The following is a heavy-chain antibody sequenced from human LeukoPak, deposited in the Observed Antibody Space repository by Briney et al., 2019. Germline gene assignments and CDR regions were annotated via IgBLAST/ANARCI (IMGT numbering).Heavy chain of an antibody. CDR3: ARGDRYDSSGYYEHFDY. V-gene: IGHV3-20*01. CDR2: INWNGGST. Sequence: GGSLRLSCAASGFTFSSYWMSWVRQAPGKGLEWVSGINWNGGSTGYADSVKGRFTISRDNAKNSLYLQMNSLRAEDTALYHCARGDRYDSSGYYEHFDYWGQGTLVTVSS. D-gene: IGHD3-22*01. CDR1: GFTFSSYW. J-gene: IGHJ4*02.